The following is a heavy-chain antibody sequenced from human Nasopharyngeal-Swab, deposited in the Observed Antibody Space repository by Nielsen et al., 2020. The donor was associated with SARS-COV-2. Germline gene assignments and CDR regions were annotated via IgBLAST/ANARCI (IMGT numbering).Heavy chain of an antibody. CDR1: GGSISSGGYS. J-gene: IGHJ6*03. CDR3: ARGRRYCSGGSCQRDYYYYYMDV. V-gene: IGHV4-30-2*01. Sequence: SETLSLTCAVSGGSISSGGYSWSWIRQPPGKGLEWIGYIYHSGSTYYNPSLKGRVTISVDRSKNQFSLKLSSVTAADTAVYYCARGRRYCSGGSCQRDYYYYYMDVWGKGTTVTVSS. CDR2: IYHSGST. D-gene: IGHD2-15*01.